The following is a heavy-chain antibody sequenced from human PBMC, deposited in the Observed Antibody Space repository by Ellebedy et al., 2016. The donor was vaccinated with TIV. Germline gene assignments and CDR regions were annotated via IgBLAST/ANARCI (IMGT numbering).Heavy chain of an antibody. Sequence: GESLKISXAASGFTFSSYAMHWVRQAPGKGLEWVAVISYDGSNKYYADSVKGRFTISRDNSKNTLYLQMNSLRAEDTAVYYCASAGAGMWLTTRSYFDYWGQGTLVTVSS. J-gene: IGHJ4*02. CDR2: ISYDGSNK. V-gene: IGHV3-30*04. CDR3: ASAGAGMWLTTRSYFDY. CDR1: GFTFSSYA. D-gene: IGHD4-17*01.